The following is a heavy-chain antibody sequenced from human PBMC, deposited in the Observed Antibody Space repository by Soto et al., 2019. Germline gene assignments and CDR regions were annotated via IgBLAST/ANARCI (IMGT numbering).Heavy chain of an antibody. CDR2: ISGSGGST. CDR3: AKTGDELGYFDWLSKHFDY. Sequence: EVQLLESGGGLVQPGGSLRLSCAASGFTFSSYVMSWVRQAPGKGLEWVSAISGSGGSTYYADSVKGRFTISRDNSKNTLYLQMNSLRAEDTAVYYCAKTGDELGYFDWLSKHFDYWGQGTLVTVSS. J-gene: IGHJ4*02. D-gene: IGHD3-9*01. V-gene: IGHV3-23*01. CDR1: GFTFSSYV.